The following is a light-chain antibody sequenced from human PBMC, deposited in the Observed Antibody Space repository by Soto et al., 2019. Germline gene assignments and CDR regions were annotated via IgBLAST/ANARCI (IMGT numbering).Light chain of an antibody. CDR1: QGVNTN. Sequence: EIMMTQSPATLSVSPGERATLSCRASQGVNTNLAWYQQKPGQGPRLLIYGASTRATGIPARFSGSGSGTEFTLTISSLQSEDFAVYYCQQYNNWPRTFGQGTKVEIK. V-gene: IGKV3D-15*01. CDR3: QQYNNWPRT. J-gene: IGKJ1*01. CDR2: GAS.